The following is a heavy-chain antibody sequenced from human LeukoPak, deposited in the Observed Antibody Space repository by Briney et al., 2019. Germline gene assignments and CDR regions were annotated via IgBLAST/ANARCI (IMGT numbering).Heavy chain of an antibody. CDR1: GGSISSYY. J-gene: IGHJ4*02. V-gene: IGHV4-4*07. Sequence: SETLSLTCTVSGGSISSYYWSWIRQPAGKGLEWIGRIYTSGSTNYNPPLKSRVTMSVDTSKNQFSLKLSSVTAADTAVYYCARELWELSAFDYWGQGTLVTVSS. CDR3: ARELWELSAFDY. CDR2: IYTSGST. D-gene: IGHD1-26*01.